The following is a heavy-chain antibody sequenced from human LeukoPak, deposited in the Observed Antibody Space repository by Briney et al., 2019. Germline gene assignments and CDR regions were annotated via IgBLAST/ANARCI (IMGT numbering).Heavy chain of an antibody. CDR2: IYYSGST. D-gene: IGHD4-23*01. V-gene: IGHV4-59*08. J-gene: IGHJ4*02. Sequence: TSETLSLTCTVSGGSISSYYWSWIRQPPGKGLEWIGYIYYSGSTNYNPSLKSRVTISVDTSKNQFSLKLSSVTAADTAVYYCARQRHADYGGAKYYFDYWGQGTLVTVSS. CDR3: ARQRHADYGGAKYYFDY. CDR1: GGSISSYY.